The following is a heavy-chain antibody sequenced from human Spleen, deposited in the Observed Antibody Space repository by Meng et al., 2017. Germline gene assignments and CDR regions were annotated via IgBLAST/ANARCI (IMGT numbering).Heavy chain of an antibody. D-gene: IGHD3-3*01. CDR3: ARDFGGWYDV. CDR2: TNSDGSIT. J-gene: IGHJ5*02. Sequence: VKLVESGGGLVKPGGTLRLCCGVSGFTLVGHWVHWVRQVPGEGLSWVSRTNSDGSITNYAVSVRGRFTISRDDAKNTVYLQMNSLRVEDTAVYYCARDFGGWYDVWGQGTLVTVSS. V-gene: IGHV3-74*01. CDR1: GFTLVGHW.